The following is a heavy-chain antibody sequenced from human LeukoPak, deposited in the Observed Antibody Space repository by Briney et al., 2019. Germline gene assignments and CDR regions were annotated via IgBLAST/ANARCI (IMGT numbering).Heavy chain of an antibody. CDR3: ARGGGSYYHDY. J-gene: IGHJ4*02. D-gene: IGHD2-15*01. Sequence: SETLSLTCTVSFYSISSGYYWGWIRQPPGKGLEWIGSMYLGGSTYYTPSLKSRVTMSLDTSKNQFSLKLSSVTAADTAVYYCARGGGSYYHDYWGQGTLVTVSS. CDR2: MYLGGST. V-gene: IGHV4-38-2*02. CDR1: FYSISSGYY.